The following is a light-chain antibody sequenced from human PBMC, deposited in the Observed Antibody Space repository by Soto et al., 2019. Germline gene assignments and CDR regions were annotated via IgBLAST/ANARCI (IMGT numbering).Light chain of an antibody. Sequence: QSALTQPASVSGSPGQSITISCTGTSSDVGTYNLVSWFQQHPGQAPKLIIYEDSKRPSGVSYRFSGSKSGNTASLTISGLQAEDEADYSCCSFVGSSTYVFGTGTKLTVL. CDR1: SSDVGTYNL. V-gene: IGLV2-23*01. CDR3: CSFVGSSTYV. CDR2: EDS. J-gene: IGLJ1*01.